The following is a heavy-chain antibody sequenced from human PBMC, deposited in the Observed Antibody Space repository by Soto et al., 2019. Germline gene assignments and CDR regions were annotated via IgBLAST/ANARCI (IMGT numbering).Heavy chain of an antibody. CDR1: GGTFSSYA. V-gene: IGHV1-69*01. Sequence: QVQLVQSGAEVKKPGSSVKVSCKASGGTFSSYAISWVRQAPGQGLEWMGGIIPIFGTANYAQKFQGRVTITADESTRTAYMELSSLSSEDTAVYYCARDLAAAGSYYYYGMYVWGDGTTVTVSS. J-gene: IGHJ6*04. CDR3: ARDLAAAGSYYYYGMYV. D-gene: IGHD6-13*01. CDR2: IIPIFGTA.